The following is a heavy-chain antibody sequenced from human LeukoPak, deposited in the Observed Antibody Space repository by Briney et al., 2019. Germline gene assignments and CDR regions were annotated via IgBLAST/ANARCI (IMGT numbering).Heavy chain of an antibody. CDR1: GESFSGYY. D-gene: IGHD2-15*01. CDR2: TNHSGST. Sequence: SETLSLTCTVYGESFSGYYWSWIRQPPGKGLEWIGETNHSGSTHYNPSLKSRVTISLDTSKNQFSLKLSSVTAADTAVYYCASTERCSATCPLDYWGQGTLVTVSS. CDR3: ASTERCSATCPLDY. V-gene: IGHV4-34*01. J-gene: IGHJ4*02.